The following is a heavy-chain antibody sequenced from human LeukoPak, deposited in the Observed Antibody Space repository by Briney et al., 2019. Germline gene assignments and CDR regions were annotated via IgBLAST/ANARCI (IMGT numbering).Heavy chain of an antibody. J-gene: IGHJ6*02. CDR1: GFTFSSYS. V-gene: IGHV3-21*01. Sequence: GGSLRLSCAASGFTFSSYSMSWVRQAPGKGLEWVSSISSSSSYIYYADSVKGRFTISRDNAKNSLYLQMNSLRAEDTAVYYCARDESYDYVWGSYHYYYGMDVWGQGTTVTVSS. CDR3: ARDESYDYVWGSYHYYYGMDV. CDR2: ISSSSSYI. D-gene: IGHD3-16*02.